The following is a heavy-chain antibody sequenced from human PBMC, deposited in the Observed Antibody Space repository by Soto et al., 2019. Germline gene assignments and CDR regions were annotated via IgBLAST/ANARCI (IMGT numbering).Heavy chain of an antibody. Sequence: PGGSLRLSCAASGFTFSSYAMHCVRQAPGKGLEWVAVISYDGSNKYYTDSVKGRFTIYRDNAKGTLYLQMNGLRAEVTAVYYCAREIWFGALSSPRCFYSDLDDWGQGTTVTVSS. D-gene: IGHD3-10*01. CDR3: AREIWFGALSSPRCFYSDLDD. CDR1: GFTFSSYA. CDR2: ISYDGSNK. J-gene: IGHJ6*02. V-gene: IGHV3-30-3*01.